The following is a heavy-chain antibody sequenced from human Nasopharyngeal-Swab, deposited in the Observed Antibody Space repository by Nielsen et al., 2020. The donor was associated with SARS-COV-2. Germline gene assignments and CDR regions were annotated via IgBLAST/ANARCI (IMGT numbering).Heavy chain of an antibody. V-gene: IGHV3-11*04. D-gene: IGHD3-22*01. CDR2: ISSSGSTI. CDR1: GFTLSDYY. CDR3: ARDQWFSYYDRYAVGYYYYGMDV. J-gene: IGHJ6*02. Sequence: GGSLRLSCAASGFTLSDYYMSWIRQAPGKGLEWVSYISSSGSTIYYADSVKGRFTISRDNAKNSLYLQMNSLRAEDTAVYYCARDQWFSYYDRYAVGYYYYGMDVWGQGTTVTVSS.